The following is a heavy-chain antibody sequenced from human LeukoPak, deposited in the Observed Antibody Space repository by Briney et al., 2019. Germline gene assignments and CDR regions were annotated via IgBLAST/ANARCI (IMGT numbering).Heavy chain of an antibody. CDR3: ARDKAMSEDSGDFEN. D-gene: IGHD1-14*01. V-gene: IGHV4-39*07. Sequence: LSRTCPVSGRSIGSSSYYWGWIGQPPGKELKWIVSIYYSGSTYYAPSLKSRVTISVDTSKNQFSLKLSSVAAADTAVYYCARDKAMSEDSGDFENWGQGTLVTVSS. CDR2: IYYSGST. CDR1: GRSIGSSSYY. J-gene: IGHJ4*02.